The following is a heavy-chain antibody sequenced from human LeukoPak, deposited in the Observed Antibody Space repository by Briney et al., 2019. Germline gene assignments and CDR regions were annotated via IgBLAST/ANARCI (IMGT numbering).Heavy chain of an antibody. V-gene: IGHV1-46*01. J-gene: IGHJ5*02. D-gene: IGHD5-18*01. CDR3: ARYVDTAMWENWFDP. CDR2: INPSGGST. CDR1: GYTFTSYY. Sequence: GASVKVSCKASGYTFTSYYMHWVRQAPGQGLEWMGIINPSGGSTSYAQKFQGRVTITADKSTSTAYMELSSLRSEDTAVYYCARYVDTAMWENWFDPWGQGTLVTVSS.